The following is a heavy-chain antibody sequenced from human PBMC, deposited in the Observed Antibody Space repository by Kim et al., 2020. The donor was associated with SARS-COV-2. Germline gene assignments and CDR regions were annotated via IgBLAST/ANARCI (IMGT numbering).Heavy chain of an antibody. CDR3: ARGGEQQLWGDYYYGMDV. D-gene: IGHD6-13*01. V-gene: IGHV4-59*08. Sequence: SETLSLTCTVSGGSISSYYWSWIRQPPGKGLEWIGYIYYSGSTNYNPSLKSRVTISVDTSKNQFSLKLSSVTAADTAVYYCARGGEQQLWGDYYYGMDVWGQGTTVTVSS. CDR1: GGSISSYY. J-gene: IGHJ6*02. CDR2: IYYSGST.